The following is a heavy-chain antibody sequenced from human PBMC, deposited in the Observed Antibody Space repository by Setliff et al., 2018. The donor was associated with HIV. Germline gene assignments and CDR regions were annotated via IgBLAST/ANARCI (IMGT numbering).Heavy chain of an antibody. V-gene: IGHV3-9*01. CDR2: ISWNGETK. CDR1: GFTFNTYA. Sequence: GGSLRLSCAASGFTFNTYAVHWVRQVPGKGLEWVSGISWNGETKGYADSVKGRFTISRDNGKNAVYLQMNSLTAEDTALYYCVRDLARVIAHWGQGTLVTVSS. CDR3: VRDLARVIAH. J-gene: IGHJ4*02. D-gene: IGHD2-21*01.